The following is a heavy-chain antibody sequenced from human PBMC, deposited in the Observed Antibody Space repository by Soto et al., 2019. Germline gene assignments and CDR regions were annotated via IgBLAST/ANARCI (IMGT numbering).Heavy chain of an antibody. CDR3: ARVDVPLTPFFDY. V-gene: IGHV4-39*01. Sequence: SETLSLTCTVSGGSISSSTYYWGWIRQPPGKGLEWIGSIYYSGSTYYNPSLKSRVTISVDTSKNQFSLKLRSVTAADTAVYYCARVDVPLTPFFDYWGQGTLVTVSS. D-gene: IGHD2-2*01. J-gene: IGHJ4*02. CDR2: IYYSGST. CDR1: GGSISSSTYY.